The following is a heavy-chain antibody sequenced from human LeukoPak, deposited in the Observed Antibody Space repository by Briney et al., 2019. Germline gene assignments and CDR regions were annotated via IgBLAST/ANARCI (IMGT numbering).Heavy chain of an antibody. CDR1: GFTFSSYA. J-gene: IGHJ4*02. D-gene: IGHD5-12*01. V-gene: IGHV3-23*01. CDR2: MSGSGGST. Sequence: GGSLRLSCAASGFTFSSYAMSWVRQAPGKGREWVSAMSGSGGSTYYAASVKGRFTISRDNSKNTLYLQMNSLRAKDTAVYYCASRYSGYDYPDYWSQGTLVTVSS. CDR3: ASRYSGYDYPDY.